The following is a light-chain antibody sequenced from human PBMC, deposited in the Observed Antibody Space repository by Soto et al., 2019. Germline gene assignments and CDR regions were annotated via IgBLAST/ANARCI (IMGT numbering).Light chain of an antibody. CDR2: GAS. J-gene: IGKJ4*01. CDR1: QSVSSSY. Sequence: EIVLTQSPGTLSLSPGERVTLSCRASQSVSSSYLAWYQQKPGQAPRLVIYGASSRATGIPDRFNGSGSGTDFTLTISSLEPEDFAVYYCQQYGSSLLTFGGGTKVEIK. CDR3: QQYGSSLLT. V-gene: IGKV3-20*01.